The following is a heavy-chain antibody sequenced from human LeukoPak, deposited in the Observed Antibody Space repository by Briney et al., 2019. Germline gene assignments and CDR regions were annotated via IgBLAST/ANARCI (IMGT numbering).Heavy chain of an antibody. CDR2: IYYSGST. V-gene: IGHV4-59*08. CDR1: GDSISSYY. J-gene: IGHJ4*02. CDR3: ARTDPWYFDY. Sequence: SETLSLTCTVSGDSISSYYWSWIRQPPGKGLEWIGYIYYSGSTNYNPSLKSRVTISVDTSKNQFSLKLSSVTAADTAVYYCARTDPWYFDYWGQGTLVTVSS.